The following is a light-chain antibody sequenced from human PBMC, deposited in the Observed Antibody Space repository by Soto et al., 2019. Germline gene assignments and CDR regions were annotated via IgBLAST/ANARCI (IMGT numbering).Light chain of an antibody. Sequence: DIQMTQSPASVSASVGDRITITCRASQGISSWLAWYQQKPGKAPKLLIYAASSLQSGVPSRFSGSGSGTHFTLTISSLQAEDFATYYCQQGYTKSPLTFAGGTKVDI. CDR3: QQGYTKSPLT. CDR2: AAS. J-gene: IGKJ4*01. CDR1: QGISSW. V-gene: IGKV1-12*01.